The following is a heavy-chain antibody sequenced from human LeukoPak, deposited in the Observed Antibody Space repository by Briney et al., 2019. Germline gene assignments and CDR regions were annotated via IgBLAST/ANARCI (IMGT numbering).Heavy chain of an antibody. CDR1: GFTFSSYS. Sequence: GRSLRLSCLASGFTFSSYSMHWVRQAPGKGLEWVAVILFDGSNKYYTDSVKGRFTISRDNSKNTLYLQMNSLRAEDTAVYYCAKMAYSYGYCVYYETDYWGQGTLVTVSS. CDR3: AKMAYSYGYCVYYETDY. CDR2: ILFDGSNK. V-gene: IGHV3-30-3*01. J-gene: IGHJ4*02. D-gene: IGHD5-18*01.